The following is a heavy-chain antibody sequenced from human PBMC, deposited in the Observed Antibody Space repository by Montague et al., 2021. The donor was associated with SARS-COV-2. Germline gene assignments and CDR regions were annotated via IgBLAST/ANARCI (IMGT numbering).Heavy chain of an antibody. CDR2: LYTSGST. V-gene: IGHV4-4*07. D-gene: IGHD6-19*01. CDR1: GGSIRNYY. J-gene: IGHJ6*02. Sequence: SETLSLTCTVSGGSIRNYYWTWIRQPAGKGLEWIGRLYTSGSTTYNPSLKSLVTMSVDTSKNQFSLNVTSVTAADTAIYYCARESGYSSGWRYYYVMDVWGQGTTVTVS. CDR3: ARESGYSSGWRYYYVMDV.